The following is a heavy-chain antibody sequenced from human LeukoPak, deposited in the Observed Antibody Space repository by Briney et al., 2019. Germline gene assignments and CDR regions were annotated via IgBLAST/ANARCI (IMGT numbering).Heavy chain of an antibody. CDR2: INPNSGGT. V-gene: IGHV1-2*02. J-gene: IGHJ5*02. CDR3: ARDPDYYDSSGYYGFDP. Sequence: VASVKVSCKASGYTFTGYYMHWVRQAPGQGLEWMGWINPNSGGTNYAQKFQGRVTMTRDTSISTAYMELSRLRSDDTAVYYCARDPDYYDSSGYYGFDPWGQGTLVTVSS. D-gene: IGHD3-22*01. CDR1: GYTFTGYY.